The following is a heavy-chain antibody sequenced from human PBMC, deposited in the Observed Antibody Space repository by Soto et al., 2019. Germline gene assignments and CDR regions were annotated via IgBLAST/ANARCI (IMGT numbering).Heavy chain of an antibody. Sequence: ASVKVSCKTSGYPFTGNRLSSVRRAPVQRLEWMGWISPHNGNAKYAQKFQDRVTMTADTAASTVYMELRSLSSDDSAVFYCARDRSGWYDFWGQGTLVTVSS. V-gene: IGHV1-18*01. CDR3: ARDRSGWYDF. J-gene: IGHJ4*02. CDR2: ISPHNGNA. D-gene: IGHD6-19*01. CDR1: GYPFTGNR.